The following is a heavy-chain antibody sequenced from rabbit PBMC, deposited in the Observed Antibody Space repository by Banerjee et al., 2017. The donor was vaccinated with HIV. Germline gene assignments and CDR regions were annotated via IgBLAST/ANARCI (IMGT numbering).Heavy chain of an antibody. V-gene: IGHV1S7*01. CDR3: VRDLGYDDYSEKGYFNL. CDR2: IDPVFGIT. Sequence: HLKESGGGLVQPGGSLKLSCTASGFTLSSYYMNWVRQVPGKGLEWIGYIDPVFGITYYANWVYGRFSISRENAQNTVFLQMTSLTAADTATYFCVRDLGYDDYSEKGYFNLWGPGTLVTVS. J-gene: IGHJ4*01. CDR1: GFTLSSYY. D-gene: IGHD2-1*01.